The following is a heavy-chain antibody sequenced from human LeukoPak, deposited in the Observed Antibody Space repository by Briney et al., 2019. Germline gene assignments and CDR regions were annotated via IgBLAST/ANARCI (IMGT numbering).Heavy chain of an antibody. D-gene: IGHD5-18*01. V-gene: IGHV3-20*04. J-gene: IGHJ4*02. CDR1: GFTFYDYG. CDR2: INWNDGST. CDR3: AKEPPYSYGQFDY. Sequence: SGGSLRLSCAASGFTFYDYGMSWVRQAPGKGLEWVSGINWNDGSTGYADSVKGRFTISRDNAKNSLYLQMNSLRAEDTAVYYCAKEPPYSYGQFDYWGQGTLVTVSS.